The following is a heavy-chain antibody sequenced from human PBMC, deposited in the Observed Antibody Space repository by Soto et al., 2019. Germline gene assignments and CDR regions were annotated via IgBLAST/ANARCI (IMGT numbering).Heavy chain of an antibody. V-gene: IGHV4-28*01. CDR1: GYSLSRSNW. Sequence: SETLSLTCAVSGYSLSRSNWWGWIRQPPGKGMEWIGYIYYSGTTYYNPSLKSRVTMSVDTSKNQFSLKLTSVTAVDTAVYYCARREIQGPIDYWGQGTLVTVSS. J-gene: IGHJ4*02. D-gene: IGHD1-26*01. CDR2: IYYSGTT. CDR3: ARREIQGPIDY.